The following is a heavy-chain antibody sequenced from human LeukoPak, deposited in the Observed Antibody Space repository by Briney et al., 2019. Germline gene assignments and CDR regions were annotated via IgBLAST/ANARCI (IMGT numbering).Heavy chain of an antibody. CDR1: GGSISRSPYW. CDR2: LYYSRST. V-gene: IGHV4-39*01. Sequence: SETLSLTCTVSGGSISRSPYWWGWIRQPPAKGLGGIATLYYSRSTFYHPSLESRVTISADTSKHQFSLKLTSVAAADTAVYYCARRAYGIGFDYWGQGIMVTVSS. J-gene: IGHJ4*02. D-gene: IGHD1-26*01. CDR3: ARRAYGIGFDY.